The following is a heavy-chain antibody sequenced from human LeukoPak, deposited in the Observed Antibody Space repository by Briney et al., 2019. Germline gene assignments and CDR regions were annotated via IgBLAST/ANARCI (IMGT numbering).Heavy chain of an antibody. CDR1: GGSISSYY. CDR2: IYYNGST. CDR3: ARQSRGIAVAGLDY. D-gene: IGHD6-19*01. J-gene: IGHJ4*02. Sequence: PSETLSLTCTVSGGSISSYYWTWIRQSPGKGLEWIGYIYYNGSTNYNPSLKSRVTISVDTSKNQFSLKLNSVTAADTAVYYCARQSRGIAVAGLDYWGQGILVTVSS. V-gene: IGHV4-59*08.